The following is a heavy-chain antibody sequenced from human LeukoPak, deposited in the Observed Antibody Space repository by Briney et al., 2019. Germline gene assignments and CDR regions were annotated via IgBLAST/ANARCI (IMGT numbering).Heavy chain of an antibody. CDR1: GGSISSYY. D-gene: IGHD1-26*01. V-gene: IGHV4-59*12. Sequence: TPSETLSLTCTVSGGSISSYYWSWIRQPPGKGLEWIGYIYYSGSTNYNPSLKSRVTISVDTSKNQFSLKLSSVTAADTAVYYCARGAQGFDPWGQGTLVTVSS. CDR2: IYYSGST. CDR3: ARGAQGFDP. J-gene: IGHJ5*02.